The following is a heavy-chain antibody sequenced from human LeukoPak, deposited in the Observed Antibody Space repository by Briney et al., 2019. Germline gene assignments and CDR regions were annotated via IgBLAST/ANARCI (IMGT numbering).Heavy chain of an antibody. D-gene: IGHD5-24*01. CDR2: IYHSGST. J-gene: IGHJ4*02. V-gene: IGHV4-38-2*01. CDR3: ARKNYPFDY. CDR1: GSSISSGYY. Sequence: PSETLSLNCAVSGSSISSGYYWGWIRQPPGKGLEWIASIYHSGSTYNNPSLKSRVTMSVDTSKNQFSLKLSSVTAADTAVYYCARKNYPFDYWGQGILVTVSS.